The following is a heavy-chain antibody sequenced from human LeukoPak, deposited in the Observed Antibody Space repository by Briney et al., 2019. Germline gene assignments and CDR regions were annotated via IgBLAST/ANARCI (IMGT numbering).Heavy chain of an antibody. CDR1: GFTFSRYT. D-gene: IGHD2/OR15-2a*01. V-gene: IGHV3-21*01. CDR2: ISSTSYYI. Sequence: AGGSLRLSCAASGFTFSRYTMNWVRQAPGKGLEWVSSISSTSYYIYYADSVKGRFTISRDNAKKSLYLQMSSLRAEDTAVYYCAIDSDSTEDYWGRGTLVTVSS. J-gene: IGHJ4*02. CDR3: AIDSDSTEDY.